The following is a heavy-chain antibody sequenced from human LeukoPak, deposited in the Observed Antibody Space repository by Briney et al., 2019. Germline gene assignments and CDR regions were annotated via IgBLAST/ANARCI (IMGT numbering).Heavy chain of an antibody. CDR1: GYNFRDQE. CDR2: IHPNSGKT. D-gene: IGHD4-23*01. J-gene: IGHJ4*02. V-gene: IGHV1-8*01. Sequence: ASVKVSCKASGYNFRDQEINWVRQASGQGLEWVGWIHPNSGKTGYAQKFQGRVSMTRTTSISTTYMELTSLTSEDTAVYYCARGRHGGNRFFDNWGQGTQLIVSS. CDR3: ARGRHGGNRFFDN.